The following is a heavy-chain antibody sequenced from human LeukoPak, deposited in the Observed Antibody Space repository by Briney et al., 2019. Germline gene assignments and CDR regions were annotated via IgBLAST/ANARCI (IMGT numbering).Heavy chain of an antibody. V-gene: IGHV3-15*01. CDR1: GFTFSSAW. D-gene: IGHD3-3*01. Sequence: SGGSLRLSCAASGFTFSSAWMSWVRQAPGKGLEWVGRIKSKTDGGTTDYAAPVKGRFTISRDDSKNTLYLQMNSLKTEDTAVYYCTTAGILEWLSEAFDIWGQGTMVTVSS. CDR3: TTAGILEWLSEAFDI. J-gene: IGHJ3*02. CDR2: IKSKTDGGTT.